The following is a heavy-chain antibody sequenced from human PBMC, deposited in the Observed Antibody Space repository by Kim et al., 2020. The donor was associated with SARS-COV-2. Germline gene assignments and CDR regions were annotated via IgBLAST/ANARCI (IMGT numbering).Heavy chain of an antibody. CDR2: ISAGAAGI. Sequence: GGSLRLSCTASAITFSGYAMSWVRQAPGKGLEWISAISAGAAGIYYADSVKGRFTISRDNSKNTLSLQMDGLRTEDTAVYYCAKERLRADGGVIQEKGY. V-gene: IGHV3-23*01. D-gene: IGHD3-16*01. CDR3: AKERLRADGGVIQEKGY. CDR1: AITFSGYA. J-gene: IGHJ4*03.